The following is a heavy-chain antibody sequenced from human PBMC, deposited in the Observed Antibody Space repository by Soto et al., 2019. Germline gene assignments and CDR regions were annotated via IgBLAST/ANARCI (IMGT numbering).Heavy chain of an antibody. CDR3: AKDMAGIRSDRGFDY. CDR2: ISWNSGSI. Sequence: EVQLVESGGGLVQPGRSLRLSCAASGFTFDDYAMHWVRQAPGKGLEWVSGISWNSGSIGYADSVKGRFTISRDNAKNSLYLPMNRLRAEDTALYYCAKDMAGIRSDRGFDYWGQGTLVTVSS. CDR1: GFTFDDYA. J-gene: IGHJ4*02. V-gene: IGHV3-9*01. D-gene: IGHD3-10*01.